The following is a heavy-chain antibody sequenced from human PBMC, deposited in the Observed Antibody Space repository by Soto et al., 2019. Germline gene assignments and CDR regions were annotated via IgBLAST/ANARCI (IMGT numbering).Heavy chain of an antibody. Sequence: GGSRRLSCAASGFTFSSYSMNWVRQAPGKGLGWVSSISSSSYIYYADSVKGRFTISRDNAKNSLYLQMNSLRAEDTAVYYCAGDQTIIKRYSYGYELDYWGQGTLVTVSS. D-gene: IGHD5-18*01. V-gene: IGHV3-21*01. CDR3: AGDQTIIKRYSYGYELDY. J-gene: IGHJ4*02. CDR2: ISSSSYI. CDR1: GFTFSSYS.